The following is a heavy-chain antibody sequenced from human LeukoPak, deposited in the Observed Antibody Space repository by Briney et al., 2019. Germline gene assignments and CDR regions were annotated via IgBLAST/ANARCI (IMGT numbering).Heavy chain of an antibody. D-gene: IGHD3-22*01. Sequence: PGGSLRLSCAASEFTFGNFWMTWVRQAPGKGLEWVANIKEDGSDKYYVDSVKGRFTISRDNAKNSLYLQMNSLRAEDTAVYYCARGGLVSSSNYWGQGTLVTVSS. CDR1: EFTFGNFW. CDR2: IKEDGSDK. J-gene: IGHJ4*02. CDR3: ARGGLVSSSNY. V-gene: IGHV3-7*01.